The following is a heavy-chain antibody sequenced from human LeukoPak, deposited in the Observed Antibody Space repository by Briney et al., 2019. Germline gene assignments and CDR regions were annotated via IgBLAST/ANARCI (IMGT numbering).Heavy chain of an antibody. D-gene: IGHD6-19*01. CDR2: IPSSGSSI. J-gene: IGHJ4*02. Sequence: PGGSLRLSCAASGFAFNTYEMNWVRQAPGKGLQWLAYIPSSGSSIYYADYVKGRFTISRDNAKNSLYLQMDSLRAEDTAVYYCARGGWHNVFNYLGQGTLVTVSS. CDR1: GFAFNTYE. CDR3: ARGGWHNVFNY. V-gene: IGHV3-48*03.